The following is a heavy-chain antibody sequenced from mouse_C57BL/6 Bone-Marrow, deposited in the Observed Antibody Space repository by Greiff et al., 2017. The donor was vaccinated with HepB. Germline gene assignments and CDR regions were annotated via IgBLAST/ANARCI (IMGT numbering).Heavy chain of an antibody. D-gene: IGHD1-1*01. CDR1: GFNIKNTY. V-gene: IGHV14-3*01. CDR2: IDPANGNT. CDR3: ARYGSSYEWYFDV. J-gene: IGHJ1*03. Sequence: VQLQQSVAELVRPGASVKLSCTASGFNIKNTYMHWVKQSPEQGLEWIGRIDPANGNTKYAPKFQGKATITAGTSSNTTYLQVSSLTSDDTAIYYCARYGSSYEWYFDVWGRGTTVTVSS.